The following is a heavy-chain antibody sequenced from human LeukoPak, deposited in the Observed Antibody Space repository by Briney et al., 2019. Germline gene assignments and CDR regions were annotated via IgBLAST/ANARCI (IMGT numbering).Heavy chain of an antibody. Sequence: PGESLKISCKGSGYSFTSYWIGWVRQMPGKGLEWMGIIYPGDSDTRYSPSFQGQVTISADKSISTAYLQWSSLKASDTAMYYCARHGASYDFWSGCHNDYYYYGMDVWGQGTTVTVSS. V-gene: IGHV5-51*01. J-gene: IGHJ6*02. CDR2: IYPGDSDT. CDR1: GYSFTSYW. CDR3: ARHGASYDFWSGCHNDYYYYGMDV. D-gene: IGHD3-3*01.